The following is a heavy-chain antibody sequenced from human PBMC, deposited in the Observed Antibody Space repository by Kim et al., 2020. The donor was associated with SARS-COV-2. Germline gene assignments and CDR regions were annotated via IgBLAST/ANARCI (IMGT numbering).Heavy chain of an antibody. CDR2: IGTAGDT. CDR3: ARVPAVAGTKRGASYYYYGMDV. CDR1: GFTFSSYD. Sequence: GGSLRLSCAASGFTFSSYDMHWVRQATGKGLEWVSAIGTAGDTYYPGSVKGRFTISRENAKNSLYLQMNSLRAGDTAVYYCARVPAVAGTKRGASYYYYGMDVWGQGTTVTVSS. J-gene: IGHJ6*02. D-gene: IGHD6-19*01. V-gene: IGHV3-13*04.